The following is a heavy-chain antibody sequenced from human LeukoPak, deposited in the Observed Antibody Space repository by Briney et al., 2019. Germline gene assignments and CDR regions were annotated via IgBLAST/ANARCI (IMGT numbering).Heavy chain of an antibody. J-gene: IGHJ4*02. CDR2: INPKSGGT. Sequence: ATVKVSCKASGYTFTDYFMHWVRQAPGQGPEWMGWINPKSGGTKYAERFEDRVSVTRDTSISTAYTELSSLTSDDTAVYYCVRDESGPNPNYFDYWGQGTLVTVSS. V-gene: IGHV1-2*02. CDR3: VRDESGPNPNYFDY. CDR1: GYTFTDYF. D-gene: IGHD3-3*01.